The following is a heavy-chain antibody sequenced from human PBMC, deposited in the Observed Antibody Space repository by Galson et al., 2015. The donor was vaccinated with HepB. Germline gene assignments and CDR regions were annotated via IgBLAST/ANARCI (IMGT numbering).Heavy chain of an antibody. CDR3: ARTAGDYRPPYYYGMDV. Sequence: SVKVSCKASGYTFTSYYMHWVRQAPGQGLEWMGIINPSGGSTSYAQKFQGRVTMTRDTSTSTVYMELSNLRSEDTAVYYCARTAGDYRPPYYYGMDVWGQGTTVTVSS. CDR2: INPSGGST. V-gene: IGHV1-46*01. J-gene: IGHJ6*02. D-gene: IGHD4-17*01. CDR1: GYTFTSYY.